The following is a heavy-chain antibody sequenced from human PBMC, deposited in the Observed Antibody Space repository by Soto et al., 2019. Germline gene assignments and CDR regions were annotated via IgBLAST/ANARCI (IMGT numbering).Heavy chain of an antibody. CDR3: ARSSSTDYMRY. J-gene: IGHJ4*02. V-gene: IGHV1-46*01. Sequence: ASVKVSFKAAGYIFTNYYMYWVRQAPGQGLEWMGVINPSGGSTTYAQQFQGRVTVTRNTSTSTLYMELSSLRSEDTAVYYCARSSSTDYMRYWGQGTLVTVSS. D-gene: IGHD2-2*01. CDR1: GYIFTNYY. CDR2: INPSGGST.